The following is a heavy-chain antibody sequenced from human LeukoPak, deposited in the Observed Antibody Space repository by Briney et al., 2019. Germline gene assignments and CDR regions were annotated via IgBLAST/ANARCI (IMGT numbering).Heavy chain of an antibody. CDR1: GYTFTGYY. CDR2: TNPNSGGT. D-gene: IGHD2-2*01. Sequence: ASVKVSCKASGYTFTGYYMHWVRQAPGQGLEWMGWTNPNSGGTNYAQKFQGRVTMTRDTSISTAYMELSRLRSDDTAVYYCARETSARYCSSTSCLGWFDPWGQGTLVTVSS. CDR3: ARETSARYCSSTSCLGWFDP. V-gene: IGHV1-2*02. J-gene: IGHJ5*02.